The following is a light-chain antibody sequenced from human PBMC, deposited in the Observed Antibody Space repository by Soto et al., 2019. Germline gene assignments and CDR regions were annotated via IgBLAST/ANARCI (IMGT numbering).Light chain of an antibody. CDR1: QTVTSNF. CDR2: GAS. CDR3: RQYGRSLGFA. Sequence: EIVLTQSPGTLSLSPGARDPLSCRASQTVTSNFLAWYQEKPGQAPRLLIYGASSRATGIPDRFSGSGSGTDFTLTISRLEPEDFAVYYCRQYGRSLGFAFGGGTKVDIK. V-gene: IGKV3-20*01. J-gene: IGKJ4*01.